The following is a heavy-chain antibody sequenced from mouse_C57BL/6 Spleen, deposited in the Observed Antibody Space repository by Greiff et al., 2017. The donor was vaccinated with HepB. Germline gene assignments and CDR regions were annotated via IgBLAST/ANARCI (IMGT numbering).Heavy chain of an antibody. CDR2: IRSKSSNYAT. CDR1: GFTFNTYA. V-gene: IGHV10-3*01. J-gene: IGHJ4*01. D-gene: IGHD2-5*01. Sequence: EGQLVESGGGLVQPKGSLKLSCAASGFTFNTYAMHWVRQAPGKGVEGVARIRSKSSNYATYYADSVKDRFTISRDDSQSMLYLQMNNLKTEDTAMYYCVRDQYSNYYAMDYWGQGTSVTVSS. CDR3: VRDQYSNYYAMDY.